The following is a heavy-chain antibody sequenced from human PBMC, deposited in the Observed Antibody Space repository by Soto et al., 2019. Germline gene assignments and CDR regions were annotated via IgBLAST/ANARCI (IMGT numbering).Heavy chain of an antibody. CDR1: GGSISSGDYY. CDR2: IYYSGST. V-gene: IGHV4-30-4*01. Sequence: PSETLSLTCTVSGGSISSGDYYWSWIRQPPGKGLEWIGSIYYSGSTYYNPSLKSRVTISVDTSKNQFSLKLSPVTAADTAVYYCARHFSVDYFDYWGQGALVTVSS. CDR3: ARHFSVDYFDY. J-gene: IGHJ4*02.